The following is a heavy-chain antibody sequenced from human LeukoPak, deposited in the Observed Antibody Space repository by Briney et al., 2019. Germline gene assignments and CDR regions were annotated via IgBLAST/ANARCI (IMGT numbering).Heavy chain of an antibody. J-gene: IGHJ4*02. CDR3: ARDGFGYSSGWYSTDY. CDR1: GFTFSSYS. V-gene: IGHV3-21*01. CDR2: ISSSSSYI. D-gene: IGHD6-19*01. Sequence: GGSLRLSCAASGFTFSSYSMNWVRQAPGKGLEWVSSISSSSSYIYYADSVEGRFTISRDNAKNSLYLQMNSLRAEDTAVYYCARDGFGYSSGWYSTDYWGQGTLVTVSS.